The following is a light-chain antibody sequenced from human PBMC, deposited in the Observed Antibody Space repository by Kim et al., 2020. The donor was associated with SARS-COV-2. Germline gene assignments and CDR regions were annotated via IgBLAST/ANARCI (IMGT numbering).Light chain of an antibody. J-gene: IGKJ4*01. CDR3: QQSSSVPLT. V-gene: IGKV1-39*01. CDR1: QSISKY. CDR2: STF. Sequence: DIQMTQSPSSLSASVGDRVTITCRASQSISKYLNWYQQKPGKAPKVLIYSTFNLQSGVPSRFSGSGSGTDFTLTISSLQPEDFATYFCQQSSSVPLTFGGGTKVDIK.